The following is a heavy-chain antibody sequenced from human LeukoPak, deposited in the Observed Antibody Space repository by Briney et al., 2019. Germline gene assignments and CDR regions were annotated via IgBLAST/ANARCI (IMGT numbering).Heavy chain of an antibody. Sequence: SETLSLTCAVSGGSISSGGYSWSWIRQPPGKGLEWIGYIYHSGSTYYNPSLKSRVTISVDRSKNQFSLKLSSVTAADTAVYYCARGSRITIFGVPHPPDYWGQGTLVTVSS. D-gene: IGHD3-3*01. CDR1: GGSISSGGYS. CDR3: ARGSRITIFGVPHPPDY. J-gene: IGHJ4*02. V-gene: IGHV4-30-2*01. CDR2: IYHSGST.